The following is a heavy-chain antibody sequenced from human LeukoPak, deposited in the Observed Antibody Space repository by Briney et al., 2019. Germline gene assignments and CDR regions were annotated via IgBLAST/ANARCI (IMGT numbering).Heavy chain of an antibody. CDR1: GFTFSSYG. D-gene: IGHD5-18*01. Sequence: GGSLRLSCAASGFTFSSYGMHWVRQAPGKGLEWVAVISYDGSNKYYADSVKGRFTISRDNSKNTLYLQMNSLRAEDTAVYYCAKNAHYQGYSYGGIDYWGQGTLVTVSS. CDR2: ISYDGSNK. CDR3: AKNAHYQGYSYGGIDY. J-gene: IGHJ4*02. V-gene: IGHV3-30*18.